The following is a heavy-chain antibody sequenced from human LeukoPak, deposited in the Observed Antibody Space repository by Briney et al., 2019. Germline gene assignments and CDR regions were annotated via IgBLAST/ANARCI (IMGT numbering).Heavy chain of an antibody. J-gene: IGHJ6*02. Sequence: PSETLSLTCAVYGGSFSGYYWSWIRQPPGKGLEWIGEINHSGSTNYNPSLKSRVTISVDTSKNQFSLKLSSVTAADTAVYYCARGVVVVAATRRKSYYYGMDVWGQGTTVTVSS. V-gene: IGHV4-34*01. CDR2: INHSGST. CDR3: ARGVVVVAATRRKSYYYGMDV. CDR1: GGSFSGYY. D-gene: IGHD2-15*01.